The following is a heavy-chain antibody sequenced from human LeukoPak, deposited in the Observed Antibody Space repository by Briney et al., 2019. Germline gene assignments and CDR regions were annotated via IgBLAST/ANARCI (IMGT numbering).Heavy chain of an antibody. V-gene: IGHV4-61*01. CDR2: IYYSGST. CDR3: ARGQRKVLLWFGELLYYFDY. Sequence: SETLSLNCTVSGGSVSSGSYYWSWIREPPGKRLEWIGYIYYSGSTNYNPSLKSRVTISADTSKNQFSLELSSVTAADTAVYYCARGQRKVLLWFGELLYYFDYWGQGTLVTVSS. J-gene: IGHJ4*02. CDR1: GGSVSSGSYY. D-gene: IGHD3-10*01.